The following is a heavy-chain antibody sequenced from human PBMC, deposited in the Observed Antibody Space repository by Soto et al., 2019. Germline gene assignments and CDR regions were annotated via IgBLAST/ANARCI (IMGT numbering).Heavy chain of an antibody. V-gene: IGHV1-8*01. J-gene: IGHJ5*01. CDR3: ANMDTIGSLSCFDS. D-gene: IGHD3-10*01. CDR2: VNPGSGDT. CDR1: GYTFTNND. Sequence: ASVKVSCKASGYTFTNNDISWVRQATGQGLEWMGWVNPGSGDTGYAQKFQGRLTMTRDISIATAYMELNSLTSEDTAIYYCANMDTIGSLSCFDSWGRGTLVTVSS.